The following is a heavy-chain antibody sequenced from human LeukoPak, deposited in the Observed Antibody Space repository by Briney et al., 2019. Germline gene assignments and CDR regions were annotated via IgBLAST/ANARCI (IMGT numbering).Heavy chain of an antibody. CDR2: ITISGHTK. CDR3: ARGDPHADL. CDR1: GFTFRSYS. Sequence: GGSLRLSCAASGFTFRSYSMNWVRQAPGKGLEWIADITISGHTKNYADSVKGRFTISRDNARTSLYLQMNSLRVEDTGVYYCARGDPHADLWGQGTLVTVSS. V-gene: IGHV3-48*04. J-gene: IGHJ5*02.